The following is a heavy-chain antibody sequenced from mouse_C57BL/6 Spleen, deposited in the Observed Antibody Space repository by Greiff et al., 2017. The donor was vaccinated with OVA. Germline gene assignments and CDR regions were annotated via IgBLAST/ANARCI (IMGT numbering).Heavy chain of an antibody. V-gene: IGHV1-54*01. J-gene: IGHJ2*01. CDR1: GYAFTNYL. D-gene: IGHD2-5*01. CDR3: ERSHSNYGDFDY. CDR2: INPGSGGT. Sequence: VQLQQPGAELVRPGTSVKVSCKASGYAFTNYLIEWVKQRPGQGLEWIGVINPGSGGTNYNEKFKGKATLTADKSSSTAYMQLSSLTSEDSAVYVCERSHSNYGDFDYWGQGTTLTVSS.